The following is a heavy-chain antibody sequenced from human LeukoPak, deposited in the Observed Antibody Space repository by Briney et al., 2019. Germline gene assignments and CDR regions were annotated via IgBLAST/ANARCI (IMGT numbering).Heavy chain of an antibody. Sequence: ASVKVSCKASGYTFTSYDINWVRQATGQGLEWMGWMNPNSGSTGYAKKFQGRVTITRNTSISTAYMELSGLRSEDTAVYYCARGRSTGYPYYFEYWGQGTLVTVSS. CDR2: MNPNSGST. J-gene: IGHJ4*02. V-gene: IGHV1-8*03. D-gene: IGHD5-12*01. CDR3: ARGRSTGYPYYFEY. CDR1: GYTFTSYD.